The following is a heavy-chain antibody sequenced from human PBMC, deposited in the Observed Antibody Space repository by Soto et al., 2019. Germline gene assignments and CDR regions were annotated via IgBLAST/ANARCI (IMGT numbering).Heavy chain of an antibody. J-gene: IGHJ4*02. CDR2: INPADSDT. CDR3: VRPDSTGYYSH. V-gene: IGHV5-51*01. Sequence: GESLKISCKGSGYSFTIYWIGWVRQMPGKGLEWMGIINPADSDTRYSPSFQGQVTVSVDKSISTAYLQRGSLKASDTAMYYCVRPDSTGYYSHWGQGTPVTVSS. CDR1: GYSFTIYW. D-gene: IGHD3-9*01.